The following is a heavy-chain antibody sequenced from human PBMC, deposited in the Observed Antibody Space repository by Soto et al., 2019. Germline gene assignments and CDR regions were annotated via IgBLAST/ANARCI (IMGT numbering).Heavy chain of an antibody. V-gene: IGHV1-24*01. J-gene: IGHJ4*02. CDR3: ATSVVGATTSSPPRNFDY. CDR1: GYTLTELS. Sequence: EASVKVSCKVSGYTLTELSMHWVRQAPGKGLEWMGGFDPEDGETIYAQKFQGRVTMTEDTSTDTAYMELSSLRSEDTAVYYCATSVVGATTSSPPRNFDYWGQGTLVTVSS. CDR2: FDPEDGET. D-gene: IGHD1-26*01.